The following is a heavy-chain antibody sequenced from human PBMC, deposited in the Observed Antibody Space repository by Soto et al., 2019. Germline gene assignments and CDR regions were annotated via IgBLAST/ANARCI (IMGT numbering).Heavy chain of an antibody. CDR3: ARETGGRGNY. J-gene: IGHJ4*02. Sequence: VQLVESGGGVVQPGRSLRLSCAASGFTFSSYAMHWVRQAPGKGLEWVAVISYDGSNKYYADSVKGRFTISRDNSKNTLYLQMNSLRAEDTAVYYCARETGGRGNYWGQGTLVTVSS. CDR1: GFTFSSYA. V-gene: IGHV3-30-3*01. CDR2: ISYDGSNK. D-gene: IGHD1-1*01.